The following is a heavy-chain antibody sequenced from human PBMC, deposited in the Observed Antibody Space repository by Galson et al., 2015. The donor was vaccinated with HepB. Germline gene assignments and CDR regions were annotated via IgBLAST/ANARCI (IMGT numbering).Heavy chain of an antibody. J-gene: IGHJ4*02. CDR3: AKDGIMVANNPYHFHY. V-gene: IGHV3-7*03. CDR2: VNLDGSEM. CDR1: GFTFSAYW. Sequence: SLRLSCAASGFTFSAYWMSWVRQVPGKGLEWVADVNLDGSEMYYADSVKGRFTVSRDNSKNTLLLQLNSLRAEDTAMYFCAKDGIMVANNPYHFHYWGQGTLVTVSS. D-gene: IGHD2-15*01.